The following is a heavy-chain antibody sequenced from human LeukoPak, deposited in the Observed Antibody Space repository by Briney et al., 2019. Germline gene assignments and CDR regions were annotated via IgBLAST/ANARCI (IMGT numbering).Heavy chain of an antibody. CDR2: INSDGINT. CDR1: GFTFSSYW. CDR3: AREYVDIVPMGSFDY. Sequence: GGSLRLSCAASGFTFSSYWMHWVRQAPGKGLVWVSRINSDGINTSYADSVKGRFTISRDNAKNTLNLQMNSLRVEDTAVYYCAREYVDIVPMGSFDYWGQGTLVTVSS. D-gene: IGHD5-12*01. V-gene: IGHV3-74*01. J-gene: IGHJ4*02.